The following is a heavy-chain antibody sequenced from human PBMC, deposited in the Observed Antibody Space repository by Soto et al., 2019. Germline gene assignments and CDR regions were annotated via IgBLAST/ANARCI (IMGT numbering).Heavy chain of an antibody. V-gene: IGHV4-30-4*01. CDR1: GGSISSGDYY. J-gene: IGHJ4*02. D-gene: IGHD2-15*01. CDR3: ASSSGGRYYDY. Sequence: SETLSLTCTVSGGSISSGDYYWSWIRQPPGKGLEWIGYIYYSGSTYYNPSLKSRVTISVDTSKNQFSLKLSSVTAADTAVYYCASSSGGRYYDYWGQGTLVTVSS. CDR2: IYYSGST.